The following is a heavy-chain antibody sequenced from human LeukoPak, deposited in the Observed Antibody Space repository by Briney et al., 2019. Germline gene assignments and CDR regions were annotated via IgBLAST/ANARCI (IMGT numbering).Heavy chain of an antibody. CDR1: GGFVSSGSYY. J-gene: IGHJ3*02. CDR3: AREPHGAFDI. Sequence: SETLSLTCTVSGGFVSSGSYYWSWIRQPPGKGLEWIGYIYYSGSTNYNPSLKSRVTISVDTSKNQFSLKLSSVTAADTAVYYCAREPHGAFDIWGQGTMVTVSS. CDR2: IYYSGST. V-gene: IGHV4-61*01.